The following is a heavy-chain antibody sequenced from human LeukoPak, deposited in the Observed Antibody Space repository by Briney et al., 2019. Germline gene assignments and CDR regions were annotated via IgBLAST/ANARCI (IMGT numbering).Heavy chain of an antibody. D-gene: IGHD3-22*01. Sequence: ASVKVSCKASGYTFTSYGISWVRQAPGQGLEWMGWISAYNGNTNYAQKLQGRVTMTTDTSTSTAYMELRSLRSDDTAVYYCARDIGDYYDSSGYSDAFDIWGQGTMVTVSS. V-gene: IGHV1-18*01. CDR2: ISAYNGNT. CDR1: GYTFTSYG. J-gene: IGHJ3*02. CDR3: ARDIGDYYDSSGYSDAFDI.